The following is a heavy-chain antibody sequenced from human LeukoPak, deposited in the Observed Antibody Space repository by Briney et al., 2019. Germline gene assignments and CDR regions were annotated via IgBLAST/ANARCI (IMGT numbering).Heavy chain of an antibody. CDR3: ARATVVVTAIEPHFDY. D-gene: IGHD2-21*02. CDR1: GFTFSSYA. Sequence: GGSLRLSCAASGFTFSSYAMHWVRQAPGKGLEWVAVISYDGSNKYYADSVKGRFTISRDNSKNTLYLQMNSLRAEDTAVYYCARATVVVTAIEPHFDYWGQGTLVTVSS. CDR2: ISYDGSNK. V-gene: IGHV3-30-3*01. J-gene: IGHJ4*02.